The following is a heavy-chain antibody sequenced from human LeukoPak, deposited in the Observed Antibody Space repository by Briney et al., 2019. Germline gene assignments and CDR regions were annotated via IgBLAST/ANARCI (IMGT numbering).Heavy chain of an antibody. D-gene: IGHD5-24*01. Sequence: GASVKVSCKASGYTFNSYYMHWVRQAPGQGLEWMGWINPNSGGTNYAQKFQERVTMTRDTSISTAYMELSRLRSDDTAVYYCARTLNPSEMATSPQHYWGQGTLVTVSS. V-gene: IGHV1-2*02. CDR2: INPNSGGT. CDR1: GYTFNSYY. J-gene: IGHJ4*02. CDR3: ARTLNPSEMATSPQHY.